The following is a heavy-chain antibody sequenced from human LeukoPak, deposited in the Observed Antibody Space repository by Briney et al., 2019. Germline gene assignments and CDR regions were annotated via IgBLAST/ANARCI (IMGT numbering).Heavy chain of an antibody. V-gene: IGHV1-2*06. D-gene: IGHD3-16*01. CDR3: ARGGAWGDREVDY. CDR2: IDPKSGGT. J-gene: IGHJ4*02. Sequence: ASVKVSCKASAYTFIAYYMYWLRQAPGQGLEWMGRIDPKSGGTIYAEKFQGRVTMTRDTSISTAYMDLSRLTSDDTAVYYCARGGAWGDREVDYWGQGSLVTVSS. CDR1: AYTFIAYY.